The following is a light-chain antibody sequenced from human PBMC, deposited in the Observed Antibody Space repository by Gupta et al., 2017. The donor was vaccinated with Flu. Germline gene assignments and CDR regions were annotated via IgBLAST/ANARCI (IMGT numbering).Light chain of an antibody. V-gene: IGKV3-20*01. Sequence: GTRALAPGERDTLSCRASQNVRSTSLAWYQQKPGQAPRLLIYGDSRRATGIPDRFSGSGSGTDFTLTISRLEPEDFAVYYCQQYASSPLTFGGGTKVEIK. CDR1: QNVRSTS. CDR3: QQYASSPLT. CDR2: GDS. J-gene: IGKJ4*01.